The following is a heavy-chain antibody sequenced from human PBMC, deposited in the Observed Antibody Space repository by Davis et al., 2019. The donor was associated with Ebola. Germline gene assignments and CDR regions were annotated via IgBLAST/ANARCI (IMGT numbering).Heavy chain of an antibody. CDR1: GYTFTSYA. Sequence: ASVKVSCKASGYTFTSYAMHWVRQAPGQRLEWMGWINAGNGNTKYSQKFQGRVTMTRNTSISTAYMELSSLRSEDTAVYYCAREVYYYYYGMDVWGQGTTVTVSS. V-gene: IGHV1-3*01. J-gene: IGHJ6*02. CDR3: AREVYYYYYGMDV. CDR2: INAGNGNT.